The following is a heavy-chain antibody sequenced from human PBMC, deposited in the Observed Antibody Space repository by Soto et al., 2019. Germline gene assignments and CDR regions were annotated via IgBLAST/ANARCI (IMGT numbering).Heavy chain of an antibody. CDR3: ARDLLGKTVEYYDFWSGYYI. V-gene: IGHV4-31*03. CDR2: IYYSGST. D-gene: IGHD3-3*01. Sequence: QVQLQESGPGLVKPSQTLSLTCTVSGGSISSGGYYWSWIRQHPGKGLEWIGYIYYSGSTYYNPSLKSRVTISVDTSKNQFSLKLSSVTAADTAVYYCARDLLGKTVEYYDFWSGYYIWGQGTLVTVSS. J-gene: IGHJ4*02. CDR1: GGSISSGGYY.